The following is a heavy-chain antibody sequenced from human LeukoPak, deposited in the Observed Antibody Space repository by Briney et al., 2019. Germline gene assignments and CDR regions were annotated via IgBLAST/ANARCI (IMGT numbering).Heavy chain of an antibody. D-gene: IGHD3-10*01. CDR3: ARDLTRITMVRGVIGY. CDR2: ISSSSSYI. Sequence: GGSLRLSCAASGFTFSSYSMNWVRQAPGKGLEWVSSISSSSSYIYYADSVKGRFTISTDNAKNSLYLQMNSLRAEDTAVYYCARDLTRITMVRGVIGYWGQGTLVTVSS. V-gene: IGHV3-21*01. J-gene: IGHJ4*02. CDR1: GFTFSSYS.